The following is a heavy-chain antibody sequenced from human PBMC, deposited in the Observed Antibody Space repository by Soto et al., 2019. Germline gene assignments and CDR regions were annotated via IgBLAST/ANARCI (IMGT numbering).Heavy chain of an antibody. CDR1: GYTFTSYD. V-gene: IGHV1-8*01. CDR2: MNPNSGNT. CDR3: ARGRTYCSGGSCYPGGY. Sequence: QVQLVQSGAEVKKPGASVKVSCKASGYTFTSYDINWVRQATGQGLEWMGWMNPNSGNTGYAQKFQGRVTMTRNTSISTAYMELSSPRSEDTAVYYCARGRTYCSGGSCYPGGYWGQGTLVTVSS. D-gene: IGHD2-15*01. J-gene: IGHJ4*02.